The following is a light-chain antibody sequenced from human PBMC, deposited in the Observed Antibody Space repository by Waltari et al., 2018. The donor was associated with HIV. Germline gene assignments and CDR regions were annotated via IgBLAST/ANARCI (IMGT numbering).Light chain of an antibody. CDR3: AAWDDSLRSLV. CDR1: TTNLGINY. Sequence: QSVVTQPPSASGTPGQRVTISCSGSTTNLGINYVYWYQQLPGTAPKLLIYRVNQRPSGVPDRFSGSKSGTSASLAISGLQSEDDADYYCAAWDDSLRSLVFSGGTKLTVL. V-gene: IGLV1-47*01. J-gene: IGLJ3*02. CDR2: RVN.